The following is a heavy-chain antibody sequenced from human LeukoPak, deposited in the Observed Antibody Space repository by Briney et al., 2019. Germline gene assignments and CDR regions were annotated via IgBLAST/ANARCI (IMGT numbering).Heavy chain of an antibody. D-gene: IGHD2-15*01. J-gene: IGHJ3*02. V-gene: IGHV4-31*03. Sequence: SETPSLTCSVSGVSISDGRYYWTWLRQHPGKGLEWIGYKYYSGSAKYNPSLKSRLTISVDPSKNQFSLQLRSVTAADTAMYYCATPYCSGISCLDVFNMWGQGTMVTVSS. CDR1: GVSISDGRYY. CDR3: ATPYCSGISCLDVFNM. CDR2: KYYSGSA.